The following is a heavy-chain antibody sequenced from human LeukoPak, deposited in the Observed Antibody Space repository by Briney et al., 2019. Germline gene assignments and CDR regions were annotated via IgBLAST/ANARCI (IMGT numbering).Heavy chain of an antibody. CDR3: ARAYSSSWYWNWFDP. V-gene: IGHV4-34*01. CDR2: INHSGST. D-gene: IGHD6-13*01. Sequence: SETLSLTCAVYGGSFSGYYWSWIRQPPGKGLEWIGEINHSGSTNYNPSLKSRVTISVDTSKNQFSLKVSSVSAADTAVYYCARAYSSSWYWNWFDPWGQEPWSPSPQ. J-gene: IGHJ5*02. CDR1: GGSFSGYY.